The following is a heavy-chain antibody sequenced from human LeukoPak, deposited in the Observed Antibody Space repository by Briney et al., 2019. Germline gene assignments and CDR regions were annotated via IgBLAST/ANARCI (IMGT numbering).Heavy chain of an antibody. Sequence: GGSLRLSCAASGFTFSSYDMHWVRQATGKGLEWVSAIGTAGDTYYPGSVKGRFTIPRENAKNSLYLQMNSLRAGDTAVYYCARGENCSGGSCSKSIDYWGQGTLVTVSS. D-gene: IGHD2-15*01. J-gene: IGHJ4*02. CDR2: IGTAGDT. CDR1: GFTFSSYD. CDR3: ARGENCSGGSCSKSIDY. V-gene: IGHV3-13*01.